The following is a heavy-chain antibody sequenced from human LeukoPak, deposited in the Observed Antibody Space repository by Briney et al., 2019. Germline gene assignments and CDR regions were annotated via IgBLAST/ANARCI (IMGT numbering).Heavy chain of an antibody. V-gene: IGHV5-51*01. CDR1: GHSFSNYW. CDR2: IYPVDSDT. CDR3: ARRDRSFDY. Sequence: GESLRISCKGSGHSFSNYWIAWVRQMPGKGLEWMGIIYPVDSDTRYSPSFQGQVTISADKSISTAYLQWSSLKASDTAMYYCARRDRSFDYWGQGTLVTVSS. J-gene: IGHJ4*02.